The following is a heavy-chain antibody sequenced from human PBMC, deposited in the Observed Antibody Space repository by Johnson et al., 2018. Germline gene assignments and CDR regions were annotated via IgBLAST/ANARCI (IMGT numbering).Heavy chain of an antibody. J-gene: IGHJ6*02. CDR2: ISGSGGST. D-gene: IGHD1-1*01. CDR3: AKDRRLRDLNDPSCYYYYYGMDV. V-gene: IGHV3-23*01. CDR1: GFTFSSYA. Sequence: EVQLLESGGGLVQPVGSLRLSCAASGFTFSSYAMSWVRQAPGKGLEWVSAISGSGGSTYYADSVKGRFTISRDNSKNTLYLQMNSLRAEDTAVYYCAKDRRLRDLNDPSCYYYYYGMDVWGQGTTVTVSS.